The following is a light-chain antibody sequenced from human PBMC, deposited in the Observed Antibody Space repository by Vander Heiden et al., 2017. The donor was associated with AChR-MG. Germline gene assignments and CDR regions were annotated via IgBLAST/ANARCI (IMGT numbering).Light chain of an antibody. CDR3: QQSDATRYT. V-gene: IGKV1-39*01. Sequence: DIQMTQSPSSLSASVGDGVNITCRASQSISDYLNWYQQQPGKAPKLLIYSASTLQSGVPSRFTGSGSGTDFTLSISRLQPEDFATYYCQQSDATRYTFGQGTKLEIK. J-gene: IGKJ2*01. CDR2: SAS. CDR1: QSISDY.